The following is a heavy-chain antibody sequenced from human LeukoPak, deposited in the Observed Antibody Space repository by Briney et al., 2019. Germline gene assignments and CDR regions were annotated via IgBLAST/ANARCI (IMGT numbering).Heavy chain of an antibody. J-gene: IGHJ4*02. CDR3: ATGGSLIVGETGLDY. CDR1: GYTLTELS. Sequence: GASVKVSCKVSGYTLTELSMHWVRQAPGKGLEWMGSSDPEDAETIYAQKFQGRVTMTEDTSTDTAYMELSSLRSDDTAVYYCATGGSLIVGETGLDYWGQGTLVTVSS. CDR2: SDPEDAET. D-gene: IGHD1-26*01. V-gene: IGHV1-24*01.